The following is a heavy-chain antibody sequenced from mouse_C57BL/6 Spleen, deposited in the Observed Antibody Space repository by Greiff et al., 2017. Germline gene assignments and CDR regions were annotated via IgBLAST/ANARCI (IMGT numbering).Heavy chain of an antibody. D-gene: IGHD2-12*01. CDR3: ASDYRGYVDV. CDR2: ISGGGGNT. V-gene: IGHV5-9*01. CDR1: GFTFSSYT. J-gene: IGHJ1*03. Sequence: EVQLVESGGGLVKPGGSLKLSCAASGFTFSSYTMSWVRQTPEQRLEWVATISGGGGNTYYPDSVKGRFTISRDNAKNTLYLQMSSLRSEDTALYYCASDYRGYVDVWGTGATVTVSS.